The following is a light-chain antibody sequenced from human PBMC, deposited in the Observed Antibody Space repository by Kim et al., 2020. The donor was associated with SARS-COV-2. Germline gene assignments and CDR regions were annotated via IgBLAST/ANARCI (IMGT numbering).Light chain of an antibody. V-gene: IGKV3-20*01. J-gene: IGKJ4*01. Sequence: SPWETPTLSGRASQSISSAPLAWYQQRPGQAPRLLMSGASIRATGIPDRFSGSGSGTDFTLTISRLETDDFAVYYCQQYGTTPLTFGGGTKVDIK. CDR1: QSISSAP. CDR2: GAS. CDR3: QQYGTTPLT.